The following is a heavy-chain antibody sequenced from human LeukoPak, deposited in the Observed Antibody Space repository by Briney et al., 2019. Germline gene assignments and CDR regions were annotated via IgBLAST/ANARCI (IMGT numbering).Heavy chain of an antibody. Sequence: GGSLRLSCAAPGFTVSSNYMSWVRQAPGKGLEWVSVIYSGGSTYYADSVKGRFTISRDNSKNTLYLQMNSLRAEDTAVYYCARVLRYFDWSIGYYFDYWGQGTLVTVSS. CDR3: ARVLRYFDWSIGYYFDY. V-gene: IGHV3-66*01. D-gene: IGHD3-9*01. J-gene: IGHJ4*02. CDR1: GFTVSSNY. CDR2: IYSGGST.